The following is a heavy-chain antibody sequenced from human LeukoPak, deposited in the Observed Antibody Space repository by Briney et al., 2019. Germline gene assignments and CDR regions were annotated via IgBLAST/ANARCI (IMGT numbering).Heavy chain of an antibody. Sequence: GESLKISCKGSGYSFTSYWITWVRQMPGKGLEWMGRIDPSDSYTNYSPSFQGYVTISADKSISTAYLQWSSLKASDTAMYYCATVTTIYYYYGMDVWGQGTTVTVSS. D-gene: IGHD4-17*01. CDR3: ATVTTIYYYYGMDV. CDR1: GYSFTSYW. CDR2: IDPSDSYT. V-gene: IGHV5-10-1*01. J-gene: IGHJ6*02.